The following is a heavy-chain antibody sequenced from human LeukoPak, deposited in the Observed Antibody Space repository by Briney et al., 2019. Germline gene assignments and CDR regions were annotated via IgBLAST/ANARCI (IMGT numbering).Heavy chain of an antibody. Sequence: GGSLRLSCAASGFTLSPYWMSWVRQAPGKGLEWVATISEDGSEKYYVDSVKGRFSVSRDNAKNSLYLEMNSLRAEDTAVYHCARLVPFYGLGVIWGQGTMVTVSS. CDR2: ISEDGSEK. CDR1: GFTLSPYW. V-gene: IGHV3-7*01. CDR3: ARLVPFYGLGVI. J-gene: IGHJ3*02. D-gene: IGHD3-10*01.